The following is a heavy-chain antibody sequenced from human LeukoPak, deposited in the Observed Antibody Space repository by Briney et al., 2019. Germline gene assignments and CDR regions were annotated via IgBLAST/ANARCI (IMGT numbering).Heavy chain of an antibody. Sequence: GGSLRLSCAASGFTFSSYAVSWVRQASGKGLEWVSTISGDGGDTFYADSVKGRFSIFRDNSNNRVSLQMNSLRAEDTAVYYCAREGGITGTVLDYWGQGTLVTVSS. J-gene: IGHJ4*02. CDR2: ISGDGGDT. D-gene: IGHD1-7*01. CDR1: GFTFSSYA. V-gene: IGHV3-23*01. CDR3: AREGGITGTVLDY.